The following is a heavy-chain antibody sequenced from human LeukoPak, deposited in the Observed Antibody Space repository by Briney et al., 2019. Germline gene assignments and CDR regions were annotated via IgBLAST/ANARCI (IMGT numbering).Heavy chain of an antibody. CDR2: ISAYNGNT. D-gene: IGHD2-21*02. Sequence: ASVKVSCKASGYTFTSYGISWVRQAPGQGLEWMGWISAYNGNTNYAQKLQGRVTMTTDTSTSTAYMELRSLRSDDTAVYYRARDASAYCGGDCPGGYFDYWGQGTLVTVSS. CDR1: GYTFTSYG. CDR3: ARDASAYCGGDCPGGYFDY. J-gene: IGHJ4*02. V-gene: IGHV1-18*01.